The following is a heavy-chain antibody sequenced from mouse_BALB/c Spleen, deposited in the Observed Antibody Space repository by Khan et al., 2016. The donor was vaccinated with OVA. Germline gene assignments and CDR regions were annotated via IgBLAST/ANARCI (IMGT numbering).Heavy chain of an antibody. CDR2: ISYSGTT. CDR3: ARTARIKY. Sequence: EVQLLESGPGLVKPSQSLSLTCTVTGYSITSGYGCNWIRQFPGNQLEWMGYISYSGTTNYHPSLKRLITINRNSTKNYFFQPFTSATTDGTATDDCARTARIKYWGQGTTLTVAS. V-gene: IGHV3-2*02. CDR1: GYSITSGYG. J-gene: IGHJ2*01. D-gene: IGHD1-2*01.